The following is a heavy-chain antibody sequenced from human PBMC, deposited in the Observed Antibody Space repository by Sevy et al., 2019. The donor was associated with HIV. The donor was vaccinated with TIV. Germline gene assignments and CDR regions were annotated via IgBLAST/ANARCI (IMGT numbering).Heavy chain of an antibody. CDR2: INHSGST. J-gene: IGHJ2*01. CDR1: GGSFSGYY. CDR3: ARGPADFWSGYYSGDWYFDL. Sequence: SETLSLTCAVYGGSFSGYYWSWIRQPPGKGLEWIGEINHSGSTNYNPSLKSRVTISVDTSKNQFSLKLSSVTAADTAVYYCARGPADFWSGYYSGDWYFDLWGRGTLVTVSS. V-gene: IGHV4-34*01. D-gene: IGHD3-3*01.